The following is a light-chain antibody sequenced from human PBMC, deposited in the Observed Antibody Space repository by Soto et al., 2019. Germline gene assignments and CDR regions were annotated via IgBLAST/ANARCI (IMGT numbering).Light chain of an antibody. Sequence: RVTITCRASQSISSYLNWYQQKPGKAPKLLIYAASNLQSGVPSRFSGSGSGTDFTLTISSLQPEDFATYFCQQSYTTPVYSFGQGTKVDIK. J-gene: IGKJ2*01. V-gene: IGKV1-39*01. CDR2: AAS. CDR3: QQSYTTPVYS. CDR1: QSISSY.